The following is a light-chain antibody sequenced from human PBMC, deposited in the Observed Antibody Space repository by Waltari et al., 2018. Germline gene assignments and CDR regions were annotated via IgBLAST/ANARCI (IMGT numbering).Light chain of an antibody. CDR1: SGHSNNV. CDR3: QTGGHGTWV. Sequence: QLVLTQSPSASASLGASVKLTRTLSSGHSNNVIAWPQQRPEKGPRYLMTVNSDGHHSKGDEIPDRFSGSSSGAERYLTISSLQSEDEADYFCQTGGHGTWVFGGGTKLTVL. V-gene: IGLV4-69*01. CDR2: VNSDGHH. J-gene: IGLJ3*02.